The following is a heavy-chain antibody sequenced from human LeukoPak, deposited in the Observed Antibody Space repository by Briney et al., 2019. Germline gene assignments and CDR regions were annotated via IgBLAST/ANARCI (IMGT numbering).Heavy chain of an antibody. CDR3: ACGEIAAAPDY. CDR1: GYTFTGYY. V-gene: IGHV1-2*06. D-gene: IGHD6-13*01. J-gene: IGHJ4*02. Sequence: ASVKVSCKASGYTFTGYYMHWVRQAPGQGLEWMGRINPNSGGTNYAQKFQGRVTMTRDTSISTAYMELSSLTSEDTAVYYCACGEIAAAPDYWGQGTLATVSS. CDR2: INPNSGGT.